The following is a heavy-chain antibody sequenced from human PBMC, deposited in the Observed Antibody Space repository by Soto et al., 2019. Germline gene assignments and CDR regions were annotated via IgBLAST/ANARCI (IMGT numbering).Heavy chain of an antibody. J-gene: IGHJ4*02. CDR2: IIPIFGTA. V-gene: IGHV1-69*01. CDR3: ASTSTDYSSGWYLSSFYY. D-gene: IGHD6-19*01. Sequence: QVQLVQSGAEVKKPGSSVQVSCKASGGTFSSYGISWVRQAPGQGLEWMGGIIPIFGTAHYAQKFQGRVTITADESTVTAYMELSSLRSEDTAVYYCASTSTDYSSGWYLSSFYYWGQGTLVTVSS. CDR1: GGTFSSYG.